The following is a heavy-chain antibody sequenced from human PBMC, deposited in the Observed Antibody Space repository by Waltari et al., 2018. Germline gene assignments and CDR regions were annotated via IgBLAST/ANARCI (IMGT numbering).Heavy chain of an antibody. J-gene: IGHJ4*02. V-gene: IGHV3-30*04. CDR2: MSFDGSHK. CDR3: VRDHGGSTGFPY. Sequence: QVQVVESGGGVVQPGRSLRLSCADSEFTFSNFAMHWVRQAPGRGLEWVAVMSFDGSHKYYVDSVKGRFTISRDNSKNTLYLQMNSLRTEDTAMYYCVRDHGGSTGFPYWGQGTLVTVSS. D-gene: IGHD2-8*02. CDR1: EFTFSNFA.